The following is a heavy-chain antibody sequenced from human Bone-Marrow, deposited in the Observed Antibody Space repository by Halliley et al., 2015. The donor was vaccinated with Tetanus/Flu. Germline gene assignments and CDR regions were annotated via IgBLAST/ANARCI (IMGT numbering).Heavy chain of an antibody. Sequence: TLSLTCAVSGGSMDVYYWTWIRQPPAKGLEWIGNVFSNGNTNYNPSLKSRVTMSVDTSKDQFSLRLTSVTAADAAIYYCARILLTSMTTDYWGQGTQVTVS. J-gene: IGHJ4*02. CDR3: ARILLTSMTTDY. CDR1: GGSMDVYY. V-gene: IGHV4-59*01. CDR2: VFSNGNT. D-gene: IGHD4-17*01.